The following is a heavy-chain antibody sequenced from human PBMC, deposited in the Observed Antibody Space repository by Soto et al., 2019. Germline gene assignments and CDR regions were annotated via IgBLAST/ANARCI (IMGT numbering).Heavy chain of an antibody. CDR1: GGSISSGGYY. CDR2: IYYSGST. D-gene: IGHD3-3*01. CDR3: ARGITIFGVVIKQPPNWFDP. J-gene: IGHJ5*02. Sequence: PSETLSLTCTVSGGSISSGGYYWSWIRQHPGKGLEWIGYIYYSGSTYYNPSLKSRVTISVDTSKNQFSLKLSSVTAADTAVYYCARGITIFGVVIKQPPNWFDPWGQGTLVTVSS. V-gene: IGHV4-31*03.